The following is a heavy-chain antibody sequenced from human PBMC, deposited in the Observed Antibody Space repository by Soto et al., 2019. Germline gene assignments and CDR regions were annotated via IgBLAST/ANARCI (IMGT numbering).Heavy chain of an antibody. Sequence: QVQLMQSGAEVKKPGASVKVSCKASGYTFTGYYMHWVRQAPGQGLEWMGWINPNSGGTNYAQKFQGWVTMTRDTSISTAYMELSRLRSDDTAVYYCARDLYYYDSSGYYRRYYYYYGMDVW. V-gene: IGHV1-2*04. J-gene: IGHJ6*01. D-gene: IGHD3-22*01. CDR3: ARDLYYYDSSGYYRRYYYYYGMDV. CDR1: GYTFTGYY. CDR2: INPNSGGT.